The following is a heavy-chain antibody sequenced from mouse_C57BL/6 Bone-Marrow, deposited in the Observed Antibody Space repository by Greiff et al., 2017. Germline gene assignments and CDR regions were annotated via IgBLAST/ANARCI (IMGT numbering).Heavy chain of an antibody. J-gene: IGHJ3*01. D-gene: IGHD4-1*02. Sequence: VQLQQSGAELVRPGTSVKVSCKASGYAFTNYLIEWVKQRPGQGLEWIGVINPGSGGTNYNEKFKGKATLTADKSSSTAYMQLSSLTSEDSAVYLCATTGTEWFAYWGQGTLVTVSA. CDR1: GYAFTNYL. CDR3: ATTGTEWFAY. CDR2: INPGSGGT. V-gene: IGHV1-54*01.